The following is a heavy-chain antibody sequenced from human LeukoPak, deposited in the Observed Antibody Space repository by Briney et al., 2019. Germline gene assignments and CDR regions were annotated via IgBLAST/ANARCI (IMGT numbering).Heavy chain of an antibody. Sequence: GGSLRLSCAASGFTFSSYGMHWVRQAPGKGLEWVAVIWYDGSNKYYADSVKGRFTISRDNSKNTLYLQMNSLRAEDTAVYYCAREPVLLWFGPAWGQGTLVTVSS. V-gene: IGHV3-33*01. J-gene: IGHJ5*02. CDR3: AREPVLLWFGPA. CDR2: IWYDGSNK. CDR1: GFTFSSYG. D-gene: IGHD3-10*01.